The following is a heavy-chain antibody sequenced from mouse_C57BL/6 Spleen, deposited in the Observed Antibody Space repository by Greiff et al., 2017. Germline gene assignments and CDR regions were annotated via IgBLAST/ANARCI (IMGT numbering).Heavy chain of an antibody. V-gene: IGHV10-1*01. J-gene: IGHJ3*01. CDR3: VFLLRGAY. Sequence: EVKLMESGGGLVQPKGSLKLSCAASGYSFTTYAMNWVCQAPGKGLEWVARLRRKSNNYATYYDDSVKDRFTISRDVAESMLYLLMNNLKTEDTAIYYGVFLLRGAYWGQGTLVTVSA. CDR1: GYSFTTYA. D-gene: IGHD1-1*01. CDR2: LRRKSNNYAT.